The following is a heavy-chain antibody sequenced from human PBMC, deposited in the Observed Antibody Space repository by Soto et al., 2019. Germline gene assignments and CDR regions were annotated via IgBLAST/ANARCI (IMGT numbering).Heavy chain of an antibody. D-gene: IGHD2-8*01. CDR3: ARLVYDTRLNYMYFEF. CDR2: IFHDGTA. J-gene: IGHJ4*02. V-gene: IGHV4-4*02. Sequence: SETLCLTWAVSGVSISSCNCWTWVRQTPQRGLEYIGEIFHDGTANYYPSFERRVAISVDTSKNQFSLKLTSVTAADTAIYFCARLVYDTRLNYMYFEFWGRGALVNVSS. CDR1: GVSISSCNC.